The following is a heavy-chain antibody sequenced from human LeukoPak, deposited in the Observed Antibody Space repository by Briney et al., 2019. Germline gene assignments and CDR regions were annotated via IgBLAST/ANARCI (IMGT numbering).Heavy chain of an antibody. J-gene: IGHJ4*02. D-gene: IGHD3-3*01. CDR2: ISYDGSNK. Sequence: GGSLRLSCAASGFTFSSYAMHWVRQAPGKGLEWVAVISYDGSNKYYADSVKGRFTISRDNSKNTLYLQMSSLRAEDTAVYYCARANTIFGAPSDYWGQGTLVTVSS. V-gene: IGHV3-30-3*01. CDR1: GFTFSSYA. CDR3: ARANTIFGAPSDY.